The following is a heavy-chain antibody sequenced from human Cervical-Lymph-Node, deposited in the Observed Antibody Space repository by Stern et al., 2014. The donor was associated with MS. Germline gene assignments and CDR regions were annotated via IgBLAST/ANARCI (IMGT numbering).Heavy chain of an antibody. D-gene: IGHD6-13*01. CDR1: GGSISNSYAY. CDR3: ARQGGYVNSWYEIAFDV. Sequence: QLQLQESGPGLARSSETLSLTCTVSGGSISNSYAYWAWIRQPPGKGLEWIGSIYYSGNTYYNPSVKSRVAISVYTSKSQFSLKLTSVTAADTAVYYCARQGGYVNSWYEIAFDVWGRGTMVSVSS. CDR2: IYYSGNT. J-gene: IGHJ3*01. V-gene: IGHV4-39*01.